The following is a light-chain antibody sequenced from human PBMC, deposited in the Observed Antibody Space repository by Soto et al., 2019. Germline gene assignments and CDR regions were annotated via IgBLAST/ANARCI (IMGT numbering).Light chain of an antibody. J-gene: IGLJ2*01. CDR2: GNN. Sequence: QTVVTQPPSVSGAPGQRVTISCTGSSSNIGAGYDVHWYQQFPGTAPKLLIYGNNNQPSGVTDRFSGSKSGTSASLAITGLQAEDEADYYCQSFDTRLNSVVFGGGTKLTVL. V-gene: IGLV1-40*01. CDR1: SSNIGAGYD. CDR3: QSFDTRLNSVV.